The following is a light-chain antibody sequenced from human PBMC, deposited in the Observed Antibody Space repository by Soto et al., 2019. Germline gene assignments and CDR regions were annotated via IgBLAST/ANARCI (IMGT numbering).Light chain of an antibody. Sequence: EIVLTQSPGTLSLSPGERATLSCRASQSVSTTYLTWYQQKPGQAPRLLVYGPSSRATGVPDRFSGSGSGSYFTLTTSRLEPEVFAVYYCQQYGSSPLFTFGPGTRVDFK. CDR2: GPS. CDR3: QQYGSSPLFT. V-gene: IGKV3-20*01. J-gene: IGKJ3*01. CDR1: QSVSTTY.